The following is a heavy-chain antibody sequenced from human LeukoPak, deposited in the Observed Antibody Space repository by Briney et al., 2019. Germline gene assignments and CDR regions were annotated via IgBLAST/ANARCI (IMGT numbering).Heavy chain of an antibody. J-gene: IGHJ5*02. D-gene: IGHD4-23*01. CDR1: LCTLINNN. CDR3: AREFGHCYGDNCFYFFDP. V-gene: IGHV1-18*04. Sequence: ASVKDSCKECLCTLINNNFIGLLQPPGQGREGMGWINTDKAGTHYAQKLRCRFSMTAATSTNTAYRELRSLRFDDTAVYYCAREFGHCYGDNCFYFFDPWGQGFRVTVSS. CDR2: INTDKAGT.